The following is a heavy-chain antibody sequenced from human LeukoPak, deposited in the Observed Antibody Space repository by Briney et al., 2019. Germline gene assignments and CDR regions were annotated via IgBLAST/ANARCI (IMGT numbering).Heavy chain of an antibody. D-gene: IGHD3/OR15-3a*01. Sequence: GGSLRLSCAASGFTFSSYAMSWVRQAPGKGLEWVSAISGSGGSTYYADSVKGRFTISRDNSKSTLFLQMNSLRAEDTAVYYCAKSADFWTGFHPYFDYWGQGTLVAVSS. CDR2: ISGSGGST. CDR1: GFTFSSYA. CDR3: AKSADFWTGFHPYFDY. J-gene: IGHJ4*02. V-gene: IGHV3-23*01.